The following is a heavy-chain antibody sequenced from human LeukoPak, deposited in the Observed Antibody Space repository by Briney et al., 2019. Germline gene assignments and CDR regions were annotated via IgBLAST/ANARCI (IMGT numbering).Heavy chain of an antibody. CDR1: GFTFKSYV. V-gene: IGHV3-23*01. CDR2: IYGSGVSI. D-gene: IGHD1-26*01. Sequence: GGSLRLSCVASGFTFKSYVMNWVRQAPGRGLEWLATIYGSGVSISYADSVKGRFIISRDNSNNTLYLQMNSLRAEDTAMYFCAKDLGWELPAEAYWGQGILVTVSS. J-gene: IGHJ4*02. CDR3: AKDLGWELPAEAY.